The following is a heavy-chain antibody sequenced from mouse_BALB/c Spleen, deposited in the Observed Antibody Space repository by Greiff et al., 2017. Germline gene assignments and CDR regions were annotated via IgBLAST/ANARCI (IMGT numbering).Heavy chain of an antibody. J-gene: IGHJ1*01. CDR3: ARGRDYYGSSYFWYFDV. Sequence: EVKLVESGGGLVKPGGSLKLSCAASGFTFSSYAMSWVRQTPEKRLEWVASISSGGSTYYPDSVKGRFTISRDNARNILYLQMSSLRSEDTAMYYCARGRDYYGSSYFWYFDVWGAGTTVTVSS. D-gene: IGHD1-1*01. CDR2: ISSGGST. V-gene: IGHV5-6-5*01. CDR1: GFTFSSYA.